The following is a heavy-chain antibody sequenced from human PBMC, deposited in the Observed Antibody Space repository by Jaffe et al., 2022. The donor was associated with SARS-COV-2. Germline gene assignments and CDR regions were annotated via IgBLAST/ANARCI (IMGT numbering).Heavy chain of an antibody. J-gene: IGHJ4*02. V-gene: IGHV3-23*01. CDR2: VRGSGDKT. Sequence: EVQLLESGGGLVQPGGSLRLSCAASGFTFSNYAMAWVRQAPGKGLEWVSGVRGSGDKTYSADSVKGRFAVSRDNSKNTMYLQMNSLRAEDAAVYYCAKGLGPGSFNEIDNWGQGTLVTVSS. D-gene: IGHD3-10*01. CDR3: AKGLGPGSFNEIDN. CDR1: GFTFSNYA.